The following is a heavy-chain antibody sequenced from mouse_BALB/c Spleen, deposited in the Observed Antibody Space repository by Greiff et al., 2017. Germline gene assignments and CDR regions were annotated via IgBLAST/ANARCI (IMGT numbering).Heavy chain of an antibody. J-gene: IGHJ3*01. CDR1: GFTFSSYT. D-gene: IGHD2-4*01. V-gene: IGHV5-12-2*01. Sequence: EGQGVESGGGLVQPGGSLKLSCAASGFTFSSYTMSWVRQTPEKRLEWVAYISNGGGSTYYPDTVKGRFTISRDNAKNTLYLQMSSLKSEDTAMYYCARQGATMIPWFAYWGQGTLVTVSA. CDR3: ARQGATMIPWFAY. CDR2: ISNGGGST.